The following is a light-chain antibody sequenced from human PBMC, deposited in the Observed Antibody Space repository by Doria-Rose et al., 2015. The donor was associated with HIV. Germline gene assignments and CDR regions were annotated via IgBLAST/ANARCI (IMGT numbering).Light chain of an antibody. V-gene: IGKV3-20*01. J-gene: IGKJ1*01. CDR2: DGS. Sequence: TQSPGTLSLSPGERATLSCRASQSFSSTYFAWYQQKPGQAPSPLIYDGSTTAAGIPDRFSASGSGTDFTLTINRLEPEDFALYYCHQYGTSWTFGQGTKVEI. CDR3: HQYGTSWT. CDR1: QSFSSTY.